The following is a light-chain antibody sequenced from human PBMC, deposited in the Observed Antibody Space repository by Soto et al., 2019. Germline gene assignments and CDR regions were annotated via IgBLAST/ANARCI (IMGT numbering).Light chain of an antibody. CDR3: QQSHSAPLT. CDR2: AAS. CDR1: QNIATH. V-gene: IGKV1-39*01. Sequence: DIQMTQFPSSLSASVGDRVTITCATSQNIATHLNWYRQKPGESPRLLIHAASTLASGVASRFSGSGSGTEFTLTIASLQADEFATYYCQQSHSAPLTFGGGTKVEI. J-gene: IGKJ4*01.